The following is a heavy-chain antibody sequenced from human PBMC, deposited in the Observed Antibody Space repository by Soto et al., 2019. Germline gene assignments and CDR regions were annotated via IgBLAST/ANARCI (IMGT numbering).Heavy chain of an antibody. Sequence: GGSLRLSCAASGFTFSSYAMSWVRQAPGKGLEWVSAISGSGGSTYYADSVKGRFTISRDNSKKTLYLQMNSLRAEDTAVYYCAKAGRVDTAMVPYYYYYYYMDVWGKGTTVTVSS. V-gene: IGHV3-23*01. CDR1: GFTFSSYA. CDR3: AKAGRVDTAMVPYYYYYYYMDV. D-gene: IGHD5-18*01. J-gene: IGHJ6*03. CDR2: ISGSGGST.